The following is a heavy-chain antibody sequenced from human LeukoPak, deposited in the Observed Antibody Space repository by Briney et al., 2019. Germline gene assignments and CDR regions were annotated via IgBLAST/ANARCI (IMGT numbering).Heavy chain of an antibody. CDR1: GFTFRSYS. D-gene: IGHD4-17*01. CDR2: FSGRSLYI. J-gene: IGHJ4*02. CDR3: ARVPVDY. Sequence: GGSLRLSCAASGFTFRSYSMNWVRQAPGKGLEWVSSFSGRSLYICYADSVKGRFNIFSENAKNSLDLQMNGLRSEGKAVCYCARVPVDYWGQGTLVTVSS. V-gene: IGHV3-21*01.